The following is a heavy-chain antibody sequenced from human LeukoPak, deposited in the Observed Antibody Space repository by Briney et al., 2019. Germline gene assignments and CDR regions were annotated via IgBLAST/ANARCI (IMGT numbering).Heavy chain of an antibody. Sequence: SVKVSCKASGFTFTSSAVQWVRQARGQRVEWIGWIVVGSGNTNYAQKFQERVTITRDMSTSTAYMELSSLRSEDTAVYYCAAVPMIRTPPIDYWGQGTLVTVSS. CDR1: GFTFTSSA. J-gene: IGHJ4*02. CDR2: IVVGSGNT. V-gene: IGHV1-58*01. CDR3: AAVPMIRTPPIDY. D-gene: IGHD3-22*01.